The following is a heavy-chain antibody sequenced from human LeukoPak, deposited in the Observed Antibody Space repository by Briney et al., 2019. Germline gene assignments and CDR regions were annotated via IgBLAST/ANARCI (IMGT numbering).Heavy chain of an antibody. CDR3: AKAGVVYCSGGDCNNWFDP. J-gene: IGHJ5*02. D-gene: IGHD2-15*01. CDR2: ISSTSAYI. V-gene: IGHV3-21*04. Sequence: SGGSLRLSCAGSGFALKSYSLTWVRQAPGKGLEWVSSISSTSAYIHYADSVKGRFTISRDNSKNTLYLQMNSLRAEDTAVYYCAKAGVVYCSGGDCNNWFDPWGQGTLVTVSS. CDR1: GFALKSYS.